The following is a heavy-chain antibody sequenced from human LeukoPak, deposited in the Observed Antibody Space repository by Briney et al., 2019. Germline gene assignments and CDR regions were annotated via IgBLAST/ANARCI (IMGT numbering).Heavy chain of an antibody. D-gene: IGHD3-3*01. CDR2: MRYDGSIK. Sequence: GGSLRLSCAASGFTFSYYGMHWVRQAPGKGLEWVAFMRYDGSIKYYVDSVKGRFTISRDNSNNMLFLQMNSLTAEDTAVYFCAKHPTHYLLDRGSTSYFDYWGQGTLVTVSS. V-gene: IGHV3-30*02. CDR3: AKHPTHYLLDRGSTSYFDY. J-gene: IGHJ4*02. CDR1: GFTFSYYG.